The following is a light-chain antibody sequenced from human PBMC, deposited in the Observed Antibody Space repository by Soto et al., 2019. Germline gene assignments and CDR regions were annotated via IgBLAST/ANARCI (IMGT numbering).Light chain of an antibody. J-gene: IGKJ3*01. Sequence: EIVLTQSPGTLSLSPGETATLSCRTSQTISRDDLAWYQQRPGQAPRLLVSATSRRATGIPDRFNGYGSGTDFTLTFSSLEPEDFGVYYCYQYYSAPHTFGPGTRVDIK. CDR1: QTISRDD. CDR3: YQYYSAPHT. CDR2: ATS. V-gene: IGKV3-20*01.